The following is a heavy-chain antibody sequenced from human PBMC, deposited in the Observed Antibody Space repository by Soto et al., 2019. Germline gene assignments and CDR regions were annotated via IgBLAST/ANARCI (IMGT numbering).Heavy chain of an antibody. CDR1: GGSFSGYY. Sequence: QVQLQQWGAGLLKPSETLSLTCAVYGGSFSGYYWSWIRQPPGKGLEWIGEINHSGSTNYNPPLKSRVTTSVDTSKNQFSLKLSSVTAADTAVYYCAGVIPHNWFDPWGQGTLVTVSS. CDR2: INHSGST. V-gene: IGHV4-34*01. D-gene: IGHD3-16*02. J-gene: IGHJ5*02. CDR3: AGVIPHNWFDP.